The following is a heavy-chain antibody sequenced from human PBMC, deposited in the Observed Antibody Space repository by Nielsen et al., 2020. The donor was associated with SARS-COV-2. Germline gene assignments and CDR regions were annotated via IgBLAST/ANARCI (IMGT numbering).Heavy chain of an antibody. Sequence: GGSLRLSCAASGFTFSSYAMHWVRQAPGKGLEWVAVISYDGSNKYYADSVKGRFTISRDNSKNTLYLQMNGLRAEDTATYYCARDGRIGYGVYLDYWGQGTPVTVSS. J-gene: IGHJ4*02. CDR2: ISYDGSNK. CDR3: ARDGRIGYGVYLDY. D-gene: IGHD5-12*01. CDR1: GFTFSSYA. V-gene: IGHV3-30-3*01.